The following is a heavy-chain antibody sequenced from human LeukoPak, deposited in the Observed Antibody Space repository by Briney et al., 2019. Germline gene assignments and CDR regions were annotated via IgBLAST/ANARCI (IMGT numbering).Heavy chain of an antibody. CDR1: GFTFNSYG. CDR2: MSHDGSNK. J-gene: IGHJ4*02. D-gene: IGHD1-26*01. Sequence: GGSLRLSCAAAGFTFNSYGMHWVRQAPGKGREWVAVMSHDGSNKYYADSVKGQFTISRDNSKNTLYLQMNSLRDEDTAVYFCATAMKVGATDYWGQGTLVTVSS. CDR3: ATAMKVGATDY. V-gene: IGHV3-30*03.